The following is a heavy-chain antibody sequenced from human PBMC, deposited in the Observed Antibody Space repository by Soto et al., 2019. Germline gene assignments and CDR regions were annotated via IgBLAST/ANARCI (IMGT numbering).Heavy chain of an antibody. D-gene: IGHD3-3*01. CDR3: ARGGVLRFLEWFL. V-gene: IGHV4-39*01. Sequence: QLQLQESGPGLVKPSETLSLTCTVSAGSISSTSHYWGWIRQPPGKGLEWIGSISYSGITYYNPSLKSRVTISVDTSKNQFSLKLSSVTAADTAVYFCARGGVLRFLEWFLWGQGTLVTVSS. CDR2: ISYSGIT. J-gene: IGHJ4*02. CDR1: AGSISSTSHY.